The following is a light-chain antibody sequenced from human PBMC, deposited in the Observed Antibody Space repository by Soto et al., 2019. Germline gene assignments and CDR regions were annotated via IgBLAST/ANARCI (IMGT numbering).Light chain of an antibody. V-gene: IGLV2-14*01. Sequence: QSALTQPASVSGSPGQSITISCTGTSSDVGAFNYVSWYLQYPGKAPKLMIYYVGTRPSGVSNRFSGSKSGNTASLTISGLQAEDEADYYCCSYASGSIYVFGTGTKLTVL. CDR2: YVG. CDR3: CSYASGSIYV. J-gene: IGLJ1*01. CDR1: SSDVGAFNY.